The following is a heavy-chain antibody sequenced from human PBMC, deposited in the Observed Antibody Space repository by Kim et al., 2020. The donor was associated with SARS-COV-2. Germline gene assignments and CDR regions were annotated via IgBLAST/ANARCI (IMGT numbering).Heavy chain of an antibody. Sequence: GGSLRLSCAASGFTFSNYGMSWVRQAPGKGLEWVSVISDSGAGTDYAASVKGRFTVSRDNSKNTLYLQMNSLRAADTAVYYCARPRRDGYNAFDYWGEGTLVTVSS. V-gene: IGHV3-23*01. CDR2: ISDSGAGT. CDR1: GFTFSNYG. D-gene: IGHD5-12*01. CDR3: ARPRRDGYNAFDY. J-gene: IGHJ4*02.